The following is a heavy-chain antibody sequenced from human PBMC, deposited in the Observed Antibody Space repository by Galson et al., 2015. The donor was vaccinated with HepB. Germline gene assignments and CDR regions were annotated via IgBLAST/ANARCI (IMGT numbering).Heavy chain of an antibody. CDR1: GYTFTGYY. J-gene: IGHJ6*02. Sequence: SVKVSCKASGYTFTGYYMHWVRQAPGQGLEWMGWINPNSGGTNYAQKFQGRVTMTRDTSISTAYMELSRLRSDDTAVYYCARGASGYSYGHDYDRLYYYYGMDVWGQGTTVTVSS. D-gene: IGHD5-18*01. V-gene: IGHV1-2*02. CDR2: INPNSGGT. CDR3: ARGASGYSYGHDYDRLYYYYGMDV.